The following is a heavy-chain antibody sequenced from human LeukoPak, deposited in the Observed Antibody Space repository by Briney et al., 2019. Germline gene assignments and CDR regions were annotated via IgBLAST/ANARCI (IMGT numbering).Heavy chain of an antibody. V-gene: IGHV3-23*01. J-gene: IGHJ4*02. D-gene: IGHD2-15*01. CDR3: ASRDPCSGGTCYGLGY. CDR2: ITPSGSVT. CDR1: GFTFSSYG. Sequence: GGSLRLSCAASGFTFSSYGMPWVRQAPGKGLEWVAAITPSGSVTYYGDSVKGRFTISRDNSKNTAHLQMNSLRAEDTALYYCASRDPCSGGTCYGLGYWGQGTLVTVSS.